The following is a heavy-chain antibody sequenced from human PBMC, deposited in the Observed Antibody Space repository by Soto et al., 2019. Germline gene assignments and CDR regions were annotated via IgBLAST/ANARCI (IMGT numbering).Heavy chain of an antibody. Sequence: GGSLRLSCAASGFTFSSYGMHWVRQAPGKGLEWVSTLSGSGGDTYYADSVKGRFTISRDKSKNTLYLQMDRLRVEDTAVYYCAKRGGYDYVWKSYRPDYWGQGTLVTVSS. V-gene: IGHV3-23*01. CDR2: LSGSGGDT. D-gene: IGHD3-16*02. J-gene: IGHJ4*02. CDR1: GFTFSSYG. CDR3: AKRGGYDYVWKSYRPDY.